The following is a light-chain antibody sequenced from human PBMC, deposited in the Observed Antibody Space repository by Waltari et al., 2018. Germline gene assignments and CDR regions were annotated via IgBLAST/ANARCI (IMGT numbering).Light chain of an antibody. CDR2: RSD. J-gene: IGLJ1*01. CDR1: SSSVGSNF. CDR3: AAWDDSLSAYV. V-gene: IGLV1-47*01. Sequence: QSVLTQPPSASGTPGQEVTISCSGTSSSVGSNFVFWYQQLPGAAPKLLIFRSDRRPSGVPDRSSGSKSGTSASLVITGLRSEDEADYYCAAWDDSLSAYVFGTGTKVTVL.